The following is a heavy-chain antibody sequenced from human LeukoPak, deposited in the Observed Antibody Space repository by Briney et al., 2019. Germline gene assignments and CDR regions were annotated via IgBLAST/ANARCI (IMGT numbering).Heavy chain of an antibody. CDR1: GGTFSSYA. J-gene: IGHJ5*02. D-gene: IGHD2-15*01. V-gene: IGHV1-69*04. CDR3: ARDGGAIVVVVAANWFDP. CDR2: IIPILGIA. Sequence: GASVKVSCKGSGGTFSSYAISWVRQAPGQGLEWVGRIIPILGIANYAQKFQGRVTITADKSTSTAYMELSSPRSEDTAVYYCARDGGAIVVVVAANWFDPWGQGTLVTVSS.